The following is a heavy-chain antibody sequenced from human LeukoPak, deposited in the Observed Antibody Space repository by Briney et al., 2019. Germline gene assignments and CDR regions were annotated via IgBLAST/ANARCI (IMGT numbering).Heavy chain of an antibody. D-gene: IGHD3-16*01. CDR3: AKGLMITFGELSDYFDY. CDR2: ISYDGSNV. Sequence: GGSLRLSCAASEFTFSSYAMSWVRQAPGKGLEWVALISYDGSNVYYTDSVKGRFTISRDNSKNTLYLQMNSLRAEDTAVFYCAKGLMITFGELSDYFDYWGQGTLVTVSS. CDR1: EFTFSSYA. J-gene: IGHJ4*02. V-gene: IGHV3-30*18.